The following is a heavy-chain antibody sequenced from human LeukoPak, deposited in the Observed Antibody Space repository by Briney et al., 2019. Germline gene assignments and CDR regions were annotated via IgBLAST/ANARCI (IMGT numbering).Heavy chain of an antibody. J-gene: IGHJ6*02. CDR1: GFTFSSHS. CDR2: ISSSTTR. D-gene: IGHD6-19*01. CDR3: AKYPTSGWWVDV. V-gene: IGHV3-48*01. Sequence: GGSLRLSCAASGFTFSSHSMNWVRQAPGKGLEWVSYISSSTTRLYADSVKGRFTISRDNSKNTLNLQMNSLRVEDTAVYYCAKYPTSGWWVDVWGQGTTVTVSS.